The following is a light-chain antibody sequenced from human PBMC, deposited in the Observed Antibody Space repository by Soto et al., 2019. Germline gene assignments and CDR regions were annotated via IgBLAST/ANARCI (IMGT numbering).Light chain of an antibody. CDR3: GSYADRHNVL. CDR2: EVS. Sequence: QSALTQPPSASGSPGQSVTISCTGTSSDVGGYKYVSWYQQHPGKAPKLMIYEVSKRPSGVPDRFSGSKSGNTASLTVSGLQAEDEADYYCGSYADRHNVLFGGGTKLTVL. CDR1: SSDVGGYKY. V-gene: IGLV2-8*01. J-gene: IGLJ2*01.